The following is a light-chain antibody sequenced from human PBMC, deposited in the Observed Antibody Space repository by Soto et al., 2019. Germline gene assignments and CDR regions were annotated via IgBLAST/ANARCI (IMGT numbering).Light chain of an antibody. CDR2: DAY. J-gene: IGKJ1*01. CDR1: ESVTNY. V-gene: IGKV3-11*01. Sequence: EIVLPQSPATLSFSPGERGTLSCRTSESVTNYLAWYQQKPGQAPRLLVYDAYNRATGTPARFSGGGSGTDFTLTISNLEPDDFATYYCQQYNSYSPWTFGQGTTVDIK. CDR3: QQYNSYSPWT.